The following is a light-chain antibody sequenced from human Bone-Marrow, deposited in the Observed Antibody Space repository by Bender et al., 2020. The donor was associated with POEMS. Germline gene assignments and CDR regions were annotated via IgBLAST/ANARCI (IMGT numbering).Light chain of an antibody. CDR2: EVS. Sequence: QSALTQPPSASGSPGQSVTISCTGTSSDVGGYNYVSWYQQHPGKAPKLMIYEVSKRPSGVPDRFSGSKSGNTASLTISGLQSQDEAHYYCNSYTTTGQILFGGGTRLTVL. CDR3: NSYTTTGQIL. J-gene: IGLJ2*01. CDR1: SSDVGGYNY. V-gene: IGLV2-8*01.